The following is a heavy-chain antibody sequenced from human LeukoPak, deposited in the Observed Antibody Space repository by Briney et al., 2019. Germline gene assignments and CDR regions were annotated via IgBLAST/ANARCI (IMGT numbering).Heavy chain of an antibody. CDR1: GFTFSHYP. CDR2: ISADHAT. V-gene: IGHV3-23*01. CDR3: AKDTEGVRGNFLFEY. Sequence: GGSLRLSCAASGFTFSHYPMSWVRQAPGKGLEWVAAISADHATYDADSMKGRFTISRDNSKNTLYLQMNGLRAEDTAVYYCAKDTEGVRGNFLFEYWGQGTLVAVSS. J-gene: IGHJ4*02. D-gene: IGHD2-8*01.